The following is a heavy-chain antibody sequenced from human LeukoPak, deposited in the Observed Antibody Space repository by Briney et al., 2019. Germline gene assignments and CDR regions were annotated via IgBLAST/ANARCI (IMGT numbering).Heavy chain of an antibody. D-gene: IGHD4-17*01. V-gene: IGHV4-59*12. CDR1: GGSISIYY. Sequence: PSETLSLTCTVSGGSISIYYWSWIRQPPGKGLEWIGYIYDSGSTNYNPSLKSRVTISVDTSKNQFSLKLSSVTAADTAVYYCAGNDYGDSSAFDYWGQGTLVTVSS. J-gene: IGHJ4*02. CDR3: AGNDYGDSSAFDY. CDR2: IYDSGST.